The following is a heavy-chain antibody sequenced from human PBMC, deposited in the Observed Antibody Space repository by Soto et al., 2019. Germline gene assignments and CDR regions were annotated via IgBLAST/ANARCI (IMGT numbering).Heavy chain of an antibody. CDR2: ISSRSDI. J-gene: IGHJ6*02. Sequence: GSLRLSCVGSGFTFSTYSINWVRQAPGKGLEWVSSISSRSDIYYADSVKGRFTISRDNAKNSVSLQMNSLRAEDTAVYCCAREYTAWPLAYGLDVWGQGTTVTVSS. D-gene: IGHD2-2*02. V-gene: IGHV3-21*01. CDR1: GFTFSTYS. CDR3: AREYTAWPLAYGLDV.